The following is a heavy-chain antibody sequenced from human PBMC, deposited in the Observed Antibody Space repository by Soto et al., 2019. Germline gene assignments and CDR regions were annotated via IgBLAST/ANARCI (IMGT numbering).Heavy chain of an antibody. D-gene: IGHD2-2*01. J-gene: IGHJ6*04. CDR2: IIPILGIA. V-gene: IGHV1-69*02. CDR3: AVSHCSSTSCYVVDV. CDR1: GGTFSSYT. Sequence: QVQLVQSGAEVKKPGSSVKVSCKASGGTFSSYTISWVRQAPGQGLEWMGRIIPILGIASYAQKFQGRVTINADKATGIAYMELSSLRSEDTAVYYCAVSHCSSTSCYVVDVWGKGTTVTVSS.